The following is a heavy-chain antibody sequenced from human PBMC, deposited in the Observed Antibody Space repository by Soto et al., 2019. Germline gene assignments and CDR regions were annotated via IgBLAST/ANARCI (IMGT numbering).Heavy chain of an antibody. Sequence: QVQLVQSGAEVKKPGASVKVSCKASGYTFSDHDINWVRQASGQGPEWLGWMNPNSGDTGYAQNFQCRGTKTSDTSKTTAYMELSSLRSEDTAVYYCARVGGNWNDDYFDYWGQGTLVTVSS. CDR3: ARVGGNWNDDYFDY. V-gene: IGHV1-8*01. D-gene: IGHD1-1*01. CDR1: GYTFSDHD. J-gene: IGHJ4*02. CDR2: MNPNSGDT.